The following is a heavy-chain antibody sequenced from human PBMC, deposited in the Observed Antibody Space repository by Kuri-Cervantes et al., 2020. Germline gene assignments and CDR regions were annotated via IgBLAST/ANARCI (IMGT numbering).Heavy chain of an antibody. D-gene: IGHD5-24*01. J-gene: IGHJ4*02. Sequence: GSLRLSCTVSGGSVSSGSYYWSWIRQPPGKGLEWIGYIYYSGSTNYNPSLKSRVTISVDTSKNQFSLKLNSVTAADTALYFCAGGRDAYKSGNSWGQGTLVTVSS. V-gene: IGHV4-61*01. CDR3: AGGRDAYKSGNS. CDR1: GGSVSSGSYY. CDR2: IYYSGST.